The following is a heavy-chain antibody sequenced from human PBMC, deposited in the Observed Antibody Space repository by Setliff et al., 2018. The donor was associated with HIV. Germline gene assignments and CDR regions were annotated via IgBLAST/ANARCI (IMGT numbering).Heavy chain of an antibody. CDR3: TRGGYNLGY. CDR1: GFTFGDYT. V-gene: IGHV3-49*04. Sequence: GGSLRLSCTASGFTFGDYTMSWVRQAPGKGLEWVGFIRSEVYGGTTEYAASVKGRFTISRDDSKSTAYLQMNSLKTEDTALYYCTRGGYNLGYWGQGTLVTVSS. J-gene: IGHJ4*02. CDR2: IRSEVYGGTT. D-gene: IGHD5-18*01.